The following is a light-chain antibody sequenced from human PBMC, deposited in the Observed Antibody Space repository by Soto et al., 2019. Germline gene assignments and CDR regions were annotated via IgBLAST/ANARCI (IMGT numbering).Light chain of an antibody. CDR3: GTWDSSLSAYVV. CDR1: SSNIGNNY. Sequence: QSVLSQPPSVSAAPGQKVTISCSESSSNIGNNYVSWYQQLPGTAPKLLIYENNKRPSGIPDRFSGSKSGTSATLGITGLQTGDEADYYCGTWDSSLSAYVVFGGGTQLTVL. V-gene: IGLV1-51*02. CDR2: ENN. J-gene: IGLJ2*01.